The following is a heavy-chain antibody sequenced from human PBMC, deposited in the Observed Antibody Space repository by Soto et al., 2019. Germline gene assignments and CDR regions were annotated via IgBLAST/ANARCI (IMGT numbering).Heavy chain of an antibody. D-gene: IGHD3-10*02. CDR2: IYYSAST. J-gene: IGHJ6*03. CDR1: GGYVSTYY. Sequence: SETRSLTCSVSGGYVSTYYWSWIRQSPGKGLEWIGFIYYSASTNYNPSLKSRVTISVDTSKNQFSLRLSSVTAADSAVYYCARSRRGADCSWASYSYYFYMPVRGRATTVSAS. CDR3: ARSRRGADCSWASYSYYFYMPV. V-gene: IGHV4-59*02.